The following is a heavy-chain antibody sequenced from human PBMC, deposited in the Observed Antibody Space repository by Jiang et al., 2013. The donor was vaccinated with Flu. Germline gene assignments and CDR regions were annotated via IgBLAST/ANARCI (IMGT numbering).Heavy chain of an antibody. D-gene: IGHD5-18*01. CDR1: GGTFGSYA. CDR2: GIPIFASA. CDR3: VRDGTIPTPGYIPREGGFDV. J-gene: IGHJ3*01. V-gene: IGHV1-69*06. Sequence: VQLVESGSEVKKPGSSVKVSCKASGGTFGSYAFSWVRQAPGQGLEWMGVGIPIFASAKYAQRFQGRVTITADISATTVFMELSGLRSEDTAMYYCVRDGTIPTPGYIPREGGFDVWGQGTEVIVSS.